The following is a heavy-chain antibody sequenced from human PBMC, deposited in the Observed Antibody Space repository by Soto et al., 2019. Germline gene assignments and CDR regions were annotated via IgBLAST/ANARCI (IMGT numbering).Heavy chain of an antibody. J-gene: IGHJ4*02. CDR2: IYYSWTT. V-gene: IGHV4-31*03. Sequence: TLSLTCPVSGGSVSSGGYYWSWIREHPGTGLEWIGYIYYSWTTYFNPSLKSRASISLDTSKNEFSLKLTSVTAADTAVYYCARRALPQCINGVCYKDGFWDYWGQGALVTVYS. D-gene: IGHD2-8*01. CDR1: GGSVSSGGYY. CDR3: ARRALPQCINGVCYKDGFWDY.